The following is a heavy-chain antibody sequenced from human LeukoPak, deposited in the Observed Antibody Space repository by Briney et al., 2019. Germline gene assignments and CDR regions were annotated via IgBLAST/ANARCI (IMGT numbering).Heavy chain of an antibody. D-gene: IGHD6-13*01. CDR1: GGTFSSYA. V-gene: IGHV1-69*13. Sequence: SVKVSCKASGGTFSSYAISWVRQAPGQGLEWMGGIIPIFGTANYAQKFQGRATITADESTSTAYMELSSLRSEDTAVYYCAREPPYSSSWYSVWFDPWGQGTLVTVSS. J-gene: IGHJ5*02. CDR2: IIPIFGTA. CDR3: AREPPYSSSWYSVWFDP.